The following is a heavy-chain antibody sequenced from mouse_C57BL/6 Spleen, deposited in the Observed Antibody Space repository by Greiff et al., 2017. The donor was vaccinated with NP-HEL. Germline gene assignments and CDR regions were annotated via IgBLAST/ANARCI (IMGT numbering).Heavy chain of an antibody. V-gene: IGHV1-82*01. CDR1: GYAFSSSW. D-gene: IGHD3-2*02. J-gene: IGHJ2*01. Sequence: QVQLQQSGPELVKPGASVKISCKASGYAFSSSWMNWVKQRPGKGLEWIGRIYPGDGDTNYNGKFKGKATLTADKSSSTAYMQLSSLTSEDSAVYFCARVSSGYALFDYWGQGTTLTVSS. CDR3: ARVSSGYALFDY. CDR2: IYPGDGDT.